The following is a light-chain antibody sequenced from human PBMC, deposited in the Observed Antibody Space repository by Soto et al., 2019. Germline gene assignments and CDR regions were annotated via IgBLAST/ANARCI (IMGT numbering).Light chain of an antibody. J-gene: IGLJ1*01. CDR3: SSYTTSNTRQIV. CDR1: ITNIGADFS. CDR2: DVT. Sequence: QSVLTQPPSVSGAPGQTVTISCTGGITNIGADFSVSWYQHHPGKASKLIIYDVTNRPSGVSNLFSGSKSGNTASLTISGLQPEDEADYYCSSYTTSNTRQIVFGTGTKVTVL. V-gene: IGLV2-14*03.